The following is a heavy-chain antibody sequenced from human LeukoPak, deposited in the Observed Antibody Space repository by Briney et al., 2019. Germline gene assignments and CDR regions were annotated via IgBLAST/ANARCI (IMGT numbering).Heavy chain of an antibody. Sequence: GGSLRLSCGASGFTFSSYPMSWVRQAPGKGLEWVAHIKKDRSEKYYVDSVKGRFSIARDNAENSLYLQMNSLRAEDTAVYYCARDPSRGYNYGYGDYWGQGTLVIVSS. V-gene: IGHV3-7*01. J-gene: IGHJ4*02. CDR3: ARDPSRGYNYGYGDY. CDR2: IKKDRSEK. CDR1: GFTFSSYP. D-gene: IGHD5-18*01.